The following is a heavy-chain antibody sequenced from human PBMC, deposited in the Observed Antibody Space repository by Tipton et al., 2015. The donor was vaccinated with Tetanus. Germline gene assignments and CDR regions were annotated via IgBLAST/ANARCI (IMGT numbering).Heavy chain of an antibody. CDR3: ARRHVDTAMVTFDY. V-gene: IGHV4-59*01. CDR1: GGSINSYY. J-gene: IGHJ4*02. CDR2: IYYSGST. Sequence: TLSLTCTVSGGSINSYYWSWIRQPPGKGLEYIGFIYYSGSTNYNPSLKSRVTISVDTSKNQFSLKLSSVTAADTAVYYCARRHVDTAMVTFDYWGQGTLVTVSS. D-gene: IGHD5-18*01.